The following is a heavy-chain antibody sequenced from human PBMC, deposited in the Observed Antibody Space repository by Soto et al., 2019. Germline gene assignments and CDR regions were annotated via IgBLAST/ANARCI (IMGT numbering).Heavy chain of an antibody. CDR1: GFTFRNSA. D-gene: IGHD3-10*01. V-gene: IGHV1-58*01. J-gene: IGHJ4*02. CDR2: IVVGSGNT. Sequence: GASVKVSCKTSGFTFRNSAVQWVRQARGQRLEWIGWIVVGSGNTNYAQKFQQRVTITRDMSTSTAYMELSSLGFEDTAVYYCAADPRIWFGEYDYWGQGTLVTVSS. CDR3: AADPRIWFGEYDY.